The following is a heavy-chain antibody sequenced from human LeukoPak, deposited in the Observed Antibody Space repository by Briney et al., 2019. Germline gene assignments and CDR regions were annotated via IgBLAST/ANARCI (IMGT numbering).Heavy chain of an antibody. CDR3: ARDYYDSSGYYYPNRDAFDI. CDR1: GYTFTSYG. J-gene: IGHJ3*02. CDR2: ISAYNGNT. Sequence: GASVKVSCKASGYTFTSYGISWVRQAPGRGLEWMGWISAYNGNTNYAQKLQGRVTMTTDTSTSTAYMELRSLRSDDTAVYYCARDYYDSSGYYYPNRDAFDIWGQGTMVTVSS. V-gene: IGHV1-18*01. D-gene: IGHD3-22*01.